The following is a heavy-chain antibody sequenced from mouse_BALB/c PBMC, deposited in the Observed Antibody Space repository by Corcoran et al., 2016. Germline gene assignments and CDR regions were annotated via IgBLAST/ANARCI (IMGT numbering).Heavy chain of an antibody. J-gene: IGHJ2*01. CDR2: IDPANGNT. CDR3: ARSWDVDY. Sequence: EVQLQQSGAELVKPGASVKLSCTASGFNIKDAYMHWVKQRPEQGLEWIGRIDPANGNTKYDPKFQGKATITADTSSNTAYLQLSSLTSEDTAVYYCARSWDVDYWGQGTTLTVSS. V-gene: IGHV14-3*02. CDR1: GFNIKDAY. D-gene: IGHD4-1*01.